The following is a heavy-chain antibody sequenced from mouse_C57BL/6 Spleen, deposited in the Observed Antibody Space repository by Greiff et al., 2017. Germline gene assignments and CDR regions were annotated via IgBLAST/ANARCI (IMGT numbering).Heavy chain of an antibody. CDR3: ERLGDFDY. D-gene: IGHD4-1*01. V-gene: IGHV1-69*01. CDR1: GYTFTSYW. CDR2: IDPSDSYT. J-gene: IGHJ2*01. Sequence: QESGAELVMPGASVKLSCKASGYTFTSYWMHWVKQRPGQGLEWIGEIDPSDSYTNYNQKFKGKSTLTVDKSSSTAYMQLSSLTSEDSAVYYCERLGDFDYWGQGTTLTVSS.